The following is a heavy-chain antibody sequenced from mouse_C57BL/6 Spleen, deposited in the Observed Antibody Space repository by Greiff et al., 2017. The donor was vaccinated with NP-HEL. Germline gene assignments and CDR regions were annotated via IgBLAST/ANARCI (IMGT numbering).Heavy chain of an antibody. V-gene: IGHV1-54*01. CDR2: INPGSGGT. D-gene: IGHD1-1*01. CDR3: ARSDRSHYGSSPYAMDY. Sequence: VKLMESGAELVRPGTSVKVSCKASGYAFTNYLIEWVKQRPGQGLEWIGVINPGSGGTNYTEKFKGKATLTADKSSSTAYMQLSSLTSEDSAVYFWARSDRSHYGSSPYAMDYWGQGTSVTVSS. J-gene: IGHJ4*01. CDR1: GYAFTNYL.